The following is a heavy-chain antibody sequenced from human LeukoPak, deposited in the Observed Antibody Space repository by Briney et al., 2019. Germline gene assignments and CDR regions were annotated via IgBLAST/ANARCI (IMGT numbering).Heavy chain of an antibody. V-gene: IGHV1-58*02. CDR3: AAGYYYSSGSSYMDV. CDR2: IVVGSGNT. D-gene: IGHD3-10*01. J-gene: IGHJ6*03. CDR1: GFTFTSST. Sequence: SVRVSCKASGFTFTSSTMQWVRQARGQRLEWIGWIVVGSGNTNYAQKFQERVTITRDMSASTVYMEVSSLRSEDTAVYYCAAGYYYSSGSSYMDVWGKGTTVTISS.